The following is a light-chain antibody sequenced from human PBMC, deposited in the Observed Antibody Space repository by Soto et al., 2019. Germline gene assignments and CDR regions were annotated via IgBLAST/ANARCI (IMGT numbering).Light chain of an antibody. CDR2: AAS. J-gene: IGKJ1*01. CDR3: QQFNSYPIT. CDR1: QSISSY. Sequence: DIQMTQSPSSQSASVGDRVTITCRASQSISSYLNWYQQKPGKAPKLLIYAASSLQSGVPSRFSGSGSGTEFTLTISSLQPEDFATYYCQQFNSYPITFGQGTKVDIK. V-gene: IGKV1-39*01.